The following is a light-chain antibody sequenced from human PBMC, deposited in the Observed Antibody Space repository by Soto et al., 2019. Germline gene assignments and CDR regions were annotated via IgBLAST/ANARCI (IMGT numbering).Light chain of an antibody. CDR3: HLYGRSAIFT. V-gene: IGKV3-20*01. CDR2: GAS. CDR1: PSVSSNF. J-gene: IGKJ3*01. Sequence: EIVMTQSPGTLSLSPGERATLSCRASPSVSSNFLAWYQQRPGQAPRLLMDGASSRAAGIPDRFSGSGSGTDFTLPISRLEPEDFVVYYCHLYGRSAIFTCGPGTTVDIK.